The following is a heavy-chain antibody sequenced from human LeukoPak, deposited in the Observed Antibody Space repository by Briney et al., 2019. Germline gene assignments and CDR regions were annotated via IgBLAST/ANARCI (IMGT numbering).Heavy chain of an antibody. J-gene: IGHJ5*02. V-gene: IGHV3-30*18. CDR2: ISYDGSNK. CDR3: AKDRPYYDSSGYYSNWFDP. CDR1: GFTFSSYG. Sequence: PGRSLRLSCAASGFTFSSYGMHWVRQAPGKGLEWVAVISYDGSNKYYADSVKGRFTISRDNSKNTLYLQMNSLRAEDTAVYYCAKDRPYYDSSGYYSNWFDPWGQGTLVTVSS. D-gene: IGHD3-22*01.